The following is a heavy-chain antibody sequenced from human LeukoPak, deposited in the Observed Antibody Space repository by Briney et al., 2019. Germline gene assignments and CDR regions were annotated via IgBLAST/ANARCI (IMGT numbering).Heavy chain of an antibody. D-gene: IGHD3-10*01. J-gene: IGHJ4*02. V-gene: IGHV1-2*02. CDR2: IDPNSGGT. Sequence: ASVTVSFKASGYTFTVYYMHWVRQAPGQGGEWMGWIDPNSGGTNYAQKLQGRVTMTRDTSISTAYMELSRLRSDDTAVYYCARGNLFDYYGSGSYNWWGQGTLVTVSS. CDR1: GYTFTVYY. CDR3: ARGNLFDYYGSGSYNW.